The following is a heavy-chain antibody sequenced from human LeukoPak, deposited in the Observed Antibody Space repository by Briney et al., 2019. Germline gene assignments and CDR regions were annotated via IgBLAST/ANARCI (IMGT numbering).Heavy chain of an antibody. CDR1: GFTFSNAW. V-gene: IGHV3-15*01. D-gene: IGHD3-3*02. J-gene: IGHJ6*03. CDR3: TTSRLAPIYYYYYYMDV. CDR2: IKSKTDGGTT. Sequence: GGSLRLSCAASGFTFSNAWMSWVRQAPGKGLEWVGRIKSKTDGGTTDYAAPVKGRFTISRDDSKNTLYLQMNSLKTEDTAVYYCTTSRLAPIYYYYYYMDVWGKGTTVTVSS.